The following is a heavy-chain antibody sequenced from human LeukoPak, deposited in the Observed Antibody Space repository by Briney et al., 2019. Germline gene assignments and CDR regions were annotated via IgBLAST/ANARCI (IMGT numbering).Heavy chain of an antibody. CDR3: SRDSGRWPPEAFDI. D-gene: IGHD2-15*01. CDR2: ISRIRHYI. V-gene: IGHV3-21*01. Sequence: GGSLRLSCAPSGVTLRSYSMNWVRPAPGKGLEWVSTISRIRHYIYYADSVKGRFTISRDNAMNSLYLKMNSLRAEDTAVYYCSRDSGRWPPEAFDIWGQGTMVTVSS. CDR1: GVTLRSYS. J-gene: IGHJ3*02.